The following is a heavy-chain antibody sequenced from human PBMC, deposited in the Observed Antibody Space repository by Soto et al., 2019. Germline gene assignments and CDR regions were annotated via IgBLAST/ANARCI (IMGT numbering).Heavy chain of an antibody. V-gene: IGHV3-30*18. CDR1: GFTFSSYG. J-gene: IGHJ4*02. Sequence: PGGSLRLSCAASGFTFSSYGIHWVRQAPGKGLEWVAVISYDGSNKYYADSVKGRFTISRDNSKNTLYLQMNSLRAEDTAVYYCAKMAEDSSRWGQGTLVTVSS. CDR3: AKMAEDSSR. D-gene: IGHD3-22*01. CDR2: ISYDGSNK.